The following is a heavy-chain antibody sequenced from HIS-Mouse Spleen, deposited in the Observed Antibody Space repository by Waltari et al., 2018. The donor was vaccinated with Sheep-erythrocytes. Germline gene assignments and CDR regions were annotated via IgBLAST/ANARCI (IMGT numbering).Heavy chain of an antibody. CDR1: GGSFSGYY. V-gene: IGHV4-34*01. J-gene: IGHJ4*02. CDR2: INHSGST. Sequence: QVQLQQWGAGLLKPSETLSLTCAVYGGSFSGYYWSWIRQPPGKGLEWIGEINHSGSTTSNPYLKIRVTISVDTSKNQFSLKLSSVTAADTAVYYCARAAWLRFDYWGQGTLVTVSS. D-gene: IGHD5-12*01. CDR3: ARAAWLRFDY.